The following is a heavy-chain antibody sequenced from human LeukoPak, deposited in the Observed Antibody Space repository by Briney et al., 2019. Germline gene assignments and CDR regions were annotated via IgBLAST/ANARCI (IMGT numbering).Heavy chain of an antibody. CDR3: AKDNYDILTGPFDY. Sequence: GGSLRLSCAASGFTFDDYAMHWVRQAPGKGLEWVSLISGDGGSTYYADSVKGRSTISRDNSKNSLYLQMNSLRTEDTALYYCAKDNYDILTGPFDYWGQGTLVTVSS. CDR2: ISGDGGST. CDR1: GFTFDDYA. V-gene: IGHV3-43*02. J-gene: IGHJ4*02. D-gene: IGHD3-9*01.